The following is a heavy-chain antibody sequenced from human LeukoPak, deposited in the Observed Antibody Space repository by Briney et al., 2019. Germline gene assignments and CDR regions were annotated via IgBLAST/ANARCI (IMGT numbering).Heavy chain of an antibody. Sequence: GGSLRLSCAASGFTFSSYGMHWVRQAPGKGLEWVAFIRYDGSNKYYADSVKGRFTISRDNSKNTLYLQMNSLRAEDTAVYYCVRQGDYVSWFDPWGQGTLVTVSS. CDR2: IRYDGSNK. CDR1: GFTFSSYG. CDR3: VRQGDYVSWFDP. V-gene: IGHV3-30*02. J-gene: IGHJ5*02. D-gene: IGHD4-17*01.